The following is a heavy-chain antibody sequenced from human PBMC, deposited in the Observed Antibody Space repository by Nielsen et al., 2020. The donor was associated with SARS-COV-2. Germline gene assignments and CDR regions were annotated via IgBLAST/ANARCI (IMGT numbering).Heavy chain of an antibody. CDR1: AYTFTTYG. V-gene: IGHV1-18*04. J-gene: IGHJ5*02. CDR2: FSRNNGKT. Sequence: ASVKVSCKASAYTFTTYGIGWVRQASRQGLEWMGWFSRNNGKTQYAQKFQGRVTMTTDTSTTTAYMELRSLRSDDTAVYYCARAVGDDYVWGSYHPPRVDRWGQGTLVTVSS. D-gene: IGHD3-16*02. CDR3: ARAVGDDYVWGSYHPPRVDR.